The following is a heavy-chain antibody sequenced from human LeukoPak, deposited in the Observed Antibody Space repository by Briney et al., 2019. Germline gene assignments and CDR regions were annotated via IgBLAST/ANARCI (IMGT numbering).Heavy chain of an antibody. CDR1: GGTFSSYA. CDR2: IIPIFGTA. V-gene: IGHV1-69*05. CDR3: ARDVSVVVPAAMTGIDAFDI. D-gene: IGHD2-2*01. Sequence: SVKVSCKASGGTFSSYAISWVRQAPGQGLEWMGGIIPIFGTANYAQKFQGRVTITTDESTSTAYMELSSLRSEDTAVYYCARDVSVVVPAAMTGIDAFDIWGQGTMVTVSS. J-gene: IGHJ3*02.